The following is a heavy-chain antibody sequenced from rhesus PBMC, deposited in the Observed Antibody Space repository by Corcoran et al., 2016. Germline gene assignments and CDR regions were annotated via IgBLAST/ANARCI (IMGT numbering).Heavy chain of an antibody. CDR3: AREDDSNFDY. J-gene: IGHJ4*01. CDR2: IYSSTGNT. D-gene: IGHD4-23*01. CDR1: GGSISSGYG. Sequence: QVQLKESGPGLVKPSETLSLTCAVSGGSISSGYGWGWIRQPPGKGLEWIVTIYSSTGNTYYDPSLKSRVTMSKDTSKNQFSLKLSSVTAADTAVYYCAREDDSNFDYWGQGVLVTVSS. V-gene: IGHV4S7*01.